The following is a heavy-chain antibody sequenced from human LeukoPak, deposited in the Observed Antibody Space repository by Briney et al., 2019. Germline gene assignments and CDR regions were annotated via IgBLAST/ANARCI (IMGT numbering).Heavy chain of an antibody. J-gene: IGHJ4*02. Sequence: GASVKVSCKASGYTFTSYGISWVRQAPGQGLEWMGWISAYNGNTNYAQKLQGRVTMTTDTSTSTAYMELRSLRSDDTAVYYCARAARFLGIPGIAAAAPWDFDYWGQGTLVTVSS. D-gene: IGHD6-13*01. CDR1: GYTFTSYG. CDR2: ISAYNGNT. V-gene: IGHV1-18*01. CDR3: ARAARFLGIPGIAAAAPWDFDY.